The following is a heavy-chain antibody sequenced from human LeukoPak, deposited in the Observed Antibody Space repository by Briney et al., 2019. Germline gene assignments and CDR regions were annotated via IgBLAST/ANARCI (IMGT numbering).Heavy chain of an antibody. CDR3: ARHIGGLRPYYFDH. D-gene: IGHD3-3*01. Sequence: PSETLSLTCTVSGGSISSYYWSWIRQPPGKGLEWIGYIYYSGSTNYNPSLQSRVTISVDTSKNRFSLKLSSVTAADTAVYYCARHIGGLRPYYFDHWGQGTLVTVSS. V-gene: IGHV4-59*08. CDR1: GGSISSYY. CDR2: IYYSGST. J-gene: IGHJ4*02.